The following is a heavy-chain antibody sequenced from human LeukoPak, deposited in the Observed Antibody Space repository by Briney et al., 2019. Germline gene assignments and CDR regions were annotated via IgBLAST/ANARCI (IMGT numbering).Heavy chain of an antibody. D-gene: IGHD5-18*01. V-gene: IGHV1-18*04. CDR2: ISAYNGNT. J-gene: IGHJ4*02. Sequence: ASVKVSCKASGYTFTSYGISWVRQAPGQGLEWMGWISAYNGNTNYAQKLQGRVTMTTDTSTSTAYMELRSLRSDGTAVYYCARGRTGVDTAMADAFDYWGQGTLVTVSS. CDR3: ARGRTGVDTAMADAFDY. CDR1: GYTFTSYG.